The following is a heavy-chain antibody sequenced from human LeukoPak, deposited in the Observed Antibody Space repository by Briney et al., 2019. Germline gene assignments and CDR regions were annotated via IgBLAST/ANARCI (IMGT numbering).Heavy chain of an antibody. Sequence: GASVKVSCKASGYTFTGYYMHWVRQAPGHGLERMGWINPNSGGTNYAQKFQGRVTMTRDTSTSTAYMELSRLRSDDTAVYYCARDSEKSGGGPHFDYWGQGTLVTVSS. CDR3: ARDSEKSGGGPHFDY. D-gene: IGHD3-16*01. CDR2: INPNSGGT. CDR1: GYTFTGYY. J-gene: IGHJ4*02. V-gene: IGHV1-2*02.